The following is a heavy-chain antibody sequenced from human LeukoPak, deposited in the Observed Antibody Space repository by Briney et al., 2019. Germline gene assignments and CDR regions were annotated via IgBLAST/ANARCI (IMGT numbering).Heavy chain of an antibody. J-gene: IGHJ4*02. CDR3: ARDLKSRGLDY. CDR2: ISSSSSYI. CDR1: GFTFSSYA. D-gene: IGHD2-2*01. Sequence: GRSLRLSCAASGFTFSSYAMHWVRQAPGKGLEWVSPISSSSSYIYYADSVKGRFTISRDNAKNSLYLQMNSLRAEDTAVYYCARDLKSRGLDYWGQGTLVTVSS. V-gene: IGHV3-21*01.